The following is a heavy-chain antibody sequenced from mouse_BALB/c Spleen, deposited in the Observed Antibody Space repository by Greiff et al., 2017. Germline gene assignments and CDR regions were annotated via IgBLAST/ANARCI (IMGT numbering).Heavy chain of an antibody. CDR3: ARRYDYDLYYFDY. CDR1: GYIFTNYW. D-gene: IGHD2-4*01. Sequence: QVQLQQSGAELVRPGTSVKISCKASGYIFTNYWLGWVKQRPGHGLEWIGDIYPGGGYTNYNEKFKGKATLTADTSSSTAYMQLSSLTSEDSAVYFCARRYDYDLYYFDYWGQGTTLTVSS. J-gene: IGHJ2*01. V-gene: IGHV1-63*02. CDR2: IYPGGGYT.